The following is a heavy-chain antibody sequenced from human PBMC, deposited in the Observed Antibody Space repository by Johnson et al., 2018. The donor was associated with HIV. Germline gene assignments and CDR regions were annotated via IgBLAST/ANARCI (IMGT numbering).Heavy chain of an antibody. Sequence: VQLVESGGGLVQPGGSLRLSCAASGFTFSSYWMSWVRQAPGKGLEWVANIKQDGSEKYYVDSVKGRFTISRDNAKNSLYLHMNSRRAEDTALYYCARVTTMMDSDAFDIWGQGTMVTVSS. CDR3: ARVTTMMDSDAFDI. CDR2: IKQDGSEK. V-gene: IGHV3-7*05. J-gene: IGHJ3*02. D-gene: IGHD3-22*01. CDR1: GFTFSSYW.